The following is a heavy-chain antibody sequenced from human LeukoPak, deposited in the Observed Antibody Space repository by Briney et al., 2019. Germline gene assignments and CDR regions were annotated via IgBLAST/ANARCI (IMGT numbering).Heavy chain of an antibody. V-gene: IGHV4-39*07. D-gene: IGHD6-13*01. J-gene: IGHJ4*02. CDR2: MYSSGST. CDR3: ARDAAAGTGMDY. Sequence: PSETLSLTCTVSGGSISSSSYYWGWIRQPPGKGLEWIGSMYSSGSTYYNPSLKSRVTISVDTSKNQFSLKLSSVTAADTAVYYCARDAAAGTGMDYWGQGTLVTVSS. CDR1: GGSISSSSYY.